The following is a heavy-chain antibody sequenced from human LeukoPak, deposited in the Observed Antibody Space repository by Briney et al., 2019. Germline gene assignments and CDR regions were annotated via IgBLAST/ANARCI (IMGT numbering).Heavy chain of an antibody. V-gene: IGHV3-21*01. CDR2: ISSSSSYI. Sequence: GGSLRLSCAASGFTFSSYSMNWVRQAPGKGLEWVSSISSSSSYIYYADSVKGRFTISRDNAKNSLYLQMNSLRAEDTAVYYCARAPSSGGPAARPPWDWGQGTLVTVSS. CDR1: GFTFSSYS. CDR3: ARAPSSGGPAARPPWD. D-gene: IGHD2-2*01. J-gene: IGHJ4*02.